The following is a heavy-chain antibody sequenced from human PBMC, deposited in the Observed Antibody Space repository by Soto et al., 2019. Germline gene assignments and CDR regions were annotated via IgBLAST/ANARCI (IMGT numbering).Heavy chain of an antibody. CDR3: ARDAGAY. Sequence: QVQLVESGGGVVQPGRSLRLSCAASGFTFSSYAMHWVRRAPGKGLEWMAVMSYDGSNKYYADSVKGRITISRDNSKNTLYLQKNGLRPEDTALYDCARDAGAYWGQGTLVIVSS. J-gene: IGHJ4*02. CDR2: MSYDGSNK. CDR1: GFTFSSYA. D-gene: IGHD3-10*01. V-gene: IGHV3-30-3*01.